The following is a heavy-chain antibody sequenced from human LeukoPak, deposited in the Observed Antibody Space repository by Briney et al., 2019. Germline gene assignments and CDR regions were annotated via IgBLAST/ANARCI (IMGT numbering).Heavy chain of an antibody. CDR3: ARADLTTQVYWFDP. Sequence: SQTLSLTCAISGDSVSSKSAAWNWIRQSPSRGLEWLGRTYYRSKWYNDFAVSVKSRITINPDTSKNHFSLHLNSVTPEDTAIYYCARADLTTQVYWFDPWGQGTLVTVSS. V-gene: IGHV6-1*01. CDR1: GDSVSSKSAA. CDR2: TYYRSKWYN. J-gene: IGHJ5*02. D-gene: IGHD4-11*01.